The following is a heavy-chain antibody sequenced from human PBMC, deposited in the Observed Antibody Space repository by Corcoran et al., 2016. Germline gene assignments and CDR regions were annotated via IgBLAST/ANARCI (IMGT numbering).Heavy chain of an antibody. CDR3: ARASWSRFDY. D-gene: IGHD2-2*01. V-gene: IGHV3-74*01. CDR2: INSDGSST. J-gene: IGHJ4*02. CDR1: GFTFSSYW. Sequence: EVQLVESGGGLVQPGGSLRLSCAASGFTFSSYWMHWVRQAPGKGLVWVSRINSDGSSTGYADSGKGRFTISRDNAKNTLSLQMTSQRAEDTAVYYCARASWSRFDYWGQGTLVTVSS.